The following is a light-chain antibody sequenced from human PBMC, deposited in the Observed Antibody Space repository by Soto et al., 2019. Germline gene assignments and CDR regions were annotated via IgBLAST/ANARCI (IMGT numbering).Light chain of an antibody. CDR2: EVS. Sequence: EIVLTQSPATLSLSPEERATLSCRASQSIGNQLAWYQQKPGQAPRLLIGEVSHRATGIPPRFSGSGFGTDFTLTISSVEPEDFAVYYCQQRSDWPLTFGGGTKVEIK. J-gene: IGKJ4*01. V-gene: IGKV3-11*01. CDR1: QSIGNQ. CDR3: QQRSDWPLT.